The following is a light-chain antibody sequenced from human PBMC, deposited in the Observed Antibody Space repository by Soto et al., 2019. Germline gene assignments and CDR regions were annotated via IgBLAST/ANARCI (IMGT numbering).Light chain of an antibody. CDR1: RSNIGEGFD. CDR2: GNT. Sequence: QSVLTQPPSVSGAPGQRVTISCPGSRSNIGEGFDVHWYPQLPGTAPKLLIYGNTNRPSGVPDRFSGSKSCTSASLAITGLQAEDEADYYCQSYDNSLSAFYVFGTGTKVTVL. J-gene: IGLJ1*01. V-gene: IGLV1-40*01. CDR3: QSYDNSLSAFYV.